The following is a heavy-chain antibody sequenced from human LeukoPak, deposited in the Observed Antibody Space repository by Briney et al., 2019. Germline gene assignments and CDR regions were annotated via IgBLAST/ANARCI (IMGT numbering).Heavy chain of an antibody. CDR1: GFTFSSYG. Sequence: PGGSLRLSCAASGFTFSSYGMHWVRQAPGKGLEWVAFIRYDGGNKYYADSVKGRFTISRDNSKNTLYLQMNSLRAEDTAVYYCAKALYGDYYFDYWGQGTLVTVSS. D-gene: IGHD4-17*01. CDR2: IRYDGGNK. CDR3: AKALYGDYYFDY. V-gene: IGHV3-30*02. J-gene: IGHJ4*02.